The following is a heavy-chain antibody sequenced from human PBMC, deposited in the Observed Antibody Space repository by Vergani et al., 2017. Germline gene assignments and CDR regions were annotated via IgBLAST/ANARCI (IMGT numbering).Heavy chain of an antibody. CDR1: GGTFSSYA. Sequence: QVQLVQSGAEVKKPGSSVKVSCKASGGTFSSYAISWVRQAPGQGLEWMGGIIPIFGTANYAQKFQGRVTITADESTSTAYMELSSLGSEDTAVYYCARDLNRYSGSNGGAWGYWGQGTLVTVSS. J-gene: IGHJ4*02. V-gene: IGHV1-69*13. D-gene: IGHD1-26*01. CDR2: IIPIFGTA. CDR3: ARDLNRYSGSNGGAWGY.